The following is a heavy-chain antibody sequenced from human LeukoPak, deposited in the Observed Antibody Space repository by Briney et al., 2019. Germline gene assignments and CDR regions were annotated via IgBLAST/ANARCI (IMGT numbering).Heavy chain of an antibody. CDR2: IYHSGST. CDR3: ARRAGYCSGGSCYSAWYFDL. V-gene: IGHV4-30-2*01. Sequence: SETLSLTCAVSGGSISSGGYSWSWIRQPPGKGLEWVGYIYHSGSTYYNPSLKSRVTISVDRSKNQFSLKLSYVTAADTAVYYCARRAGYCSGGSCYSAWYFDLWGRGTLVTVSS. D-gene: IGHD2-15*01. J-gene: IGHJ2*01. CDR1: GGSISSGGYS.